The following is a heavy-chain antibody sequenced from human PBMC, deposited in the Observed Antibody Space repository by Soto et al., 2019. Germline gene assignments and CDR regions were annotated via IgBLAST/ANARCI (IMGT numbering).Heavy chain of an antibody. D-gene: IGHD3-22*01. CDR3: ARHSSGYYRSMYYFDY. V-gene: IGHV3-74*01. CDR1: GFTFSRYW. J-gene: IGHJ4*02. Sequence: GGSLRLSCASSGFTFSRYWMHWVRQAPGKGLVWVSHINSDGSSTNYADSVKGRFTISRDNAKNTPYLQMNSLRAEDTAVYYCARHSSGYYRSMYYFDYWGQGTLVTGS. CDR2: INSDGSST.